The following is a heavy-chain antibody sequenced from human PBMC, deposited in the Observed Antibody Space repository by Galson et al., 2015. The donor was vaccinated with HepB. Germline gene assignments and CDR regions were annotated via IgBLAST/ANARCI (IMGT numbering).Heavy chain of an antibody. Sequence: SVKVSCTASGYTFTSYGISWVRQAPGQGLEWLRWISAYNGNTNYAQKLQGRVTMTTDTSTSTAYMELRSLRSDDTAVYYCARVATILRSFDYWGQGTLVTVSS. D-gene: IGHD5-24*01. J-gene: IGHJ4*02. V-gene: IGHV1-18*01. CDR2: ISAYNGNT. CDR3: ARVATILRSFDY. CDR1: GYTFTSYG.